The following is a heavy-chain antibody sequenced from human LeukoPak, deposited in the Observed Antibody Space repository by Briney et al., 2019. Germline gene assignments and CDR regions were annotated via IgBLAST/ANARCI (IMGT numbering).Heavy chain of an antibody. V-gene: IGHV4-31*03. CDR2: IYYSGTT. D-gene: IGHD3/OR15-3a*01. CDR3: GRVNPLDSSEFYFDT. CDR1: GGSIGSGGYW. J-gene: IGHJ4*02. Sequence: SETLSLTCSVSGGSIGSGGYWWSWVRQHPGKGLEWIGNIYYSGTTYYNPSLRSRVTISMDTSKNQFSLKLISVTAADTAVYYCGRVNPLDSSEFYFDTWGQGTLVTVSS.